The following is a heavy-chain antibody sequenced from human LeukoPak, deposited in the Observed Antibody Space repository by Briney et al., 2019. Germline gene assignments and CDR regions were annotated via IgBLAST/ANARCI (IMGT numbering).Heavy chain of an antibody. CDR3: AGDTNPLLWFGRPYGMDV. J-gene: IGHJ6*02. CDR1: GFTFSSYA. CDR2: ISCDGSNK. V-gene: IGHV3-30-3*01. D-gene: IGHD3-10*01. Sequence: GGSLRLSCAASGFTFSSYAMHWVRQAPGKGLEWVAVISCDGSNKYYAGSVKGRFTISRDNSKNTLYLQMNSLRAEDTAVYYCAGDTNPLLWFGRPYGMDVWGQGTTVTVSS.